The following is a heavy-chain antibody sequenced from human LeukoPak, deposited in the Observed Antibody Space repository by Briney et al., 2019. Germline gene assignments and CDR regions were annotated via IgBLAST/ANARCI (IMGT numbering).Heavy chain of an antibody. D-gene: IGHD6-13*01. V-gene: IGHV4-39*01. CDR1: GGSISRSSFY. CDR3: ARGLSSSSWYNWFDP. Sequence: SETLSLTCTVSGGSISRSSFYWGWIRQPPGKGLEWIGSIYYSGNTYYNPSLKSRVTISVDTSKNQFSLKLSSVTAADTAVYYCARGLSSSSWYNWFDPWGQGTLAIVSS. CDR2: IYYSGNT. J-gene: IGHJ5*02.